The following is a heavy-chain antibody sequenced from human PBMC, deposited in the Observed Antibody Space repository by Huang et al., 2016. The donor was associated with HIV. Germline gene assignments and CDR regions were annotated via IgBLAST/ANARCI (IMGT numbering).Heavy chain of an antibody. V-gene: IGHV4-30-4*08. D-gene: IGHD5-12*01. Sequence: QVQLQESGPGLVKPSQTLSLTCTVSGGSISSGGYYWSWIRQPPVKGLELIGYIYYSGSTYYNPSLKSRVTRSVDTSKNQFSLKLSSVTAADTAVYYCARSSMGATTGFDYWGQGTLVTVSS. CDR2: IYYSGST. J-gene: IGHJ4*02. CDR1: GGSISSGGYY. CDR3: ARSSMGATTGFDY.